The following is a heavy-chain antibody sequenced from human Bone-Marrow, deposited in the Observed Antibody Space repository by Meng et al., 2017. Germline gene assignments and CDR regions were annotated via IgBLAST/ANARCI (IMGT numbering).Heavy chain of an antibody. D-gene: IGHD4-11*01. J-gene: IGHJ4*02. CDR2: INHSGST. CDR1: GGSFSDYY. Sequence: QVQLNAAGGGLLKPSETLSLTCVVSGGSFSDYYWSWIRQPPGKGLEWIGEINHSGSTNYNPSLEGRATISVDTSQNNLSLRLSSVTAADSAVYYCARGPTTMAHDFDYWGQGTLVTVSS. CDR3: ARGPTTMAHDFDY. V-gene: IGHV4-34*01.